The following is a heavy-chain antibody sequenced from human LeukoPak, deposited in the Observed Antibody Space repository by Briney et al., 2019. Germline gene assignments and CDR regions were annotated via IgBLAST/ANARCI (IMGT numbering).Heavy chain of an antibody. Sequence: GGSLRLSCAASGFTFSSYAMSWVRQAPGKGLEWVSAISGSGGSTYYADSVKGRFTISRDNSKNTLYLQMNSLRAEDTAVYYCAKDRGITMVRGVIGYWGQGTLVTVSS. D-gene: IGHD3-10*01. CDR1: GFTFSSYA. J-gene: IGHJ4*02. CDR2: ISGSGGST. V-gene: IGHV3-23*01. CDR3: AKDRGITMVRGVIGY.